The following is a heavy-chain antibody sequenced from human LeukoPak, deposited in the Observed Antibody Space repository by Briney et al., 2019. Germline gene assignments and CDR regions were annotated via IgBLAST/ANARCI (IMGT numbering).Heavy chain of an antibody. CDR3: ARRYYDFWSGYYLFDY. CDR2: IYHSGST. V-gene: IGHV4-34*01. Sequence: SETLSLTCAVYGGSFSGYYWSWIRQPPGKGLEWIGYIYHSGSTYYNPSLKSRVTISVDRSKNQFSLKLSSVTAADTAVYCCARRYYDFWSGYYLFDYWGQGTLVTVSS. D-gene: IGHD3-3*01. J-gene: IGHJ4*02. CDR1: GGSFSGYY.